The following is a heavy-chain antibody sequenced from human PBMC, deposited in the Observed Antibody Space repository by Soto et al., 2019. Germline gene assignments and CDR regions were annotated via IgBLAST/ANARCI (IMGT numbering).Heavy chain of an antibody. D-gene: IGHD6-13*01. CDR1: GFTFSSYW. V-gene: IGHV3-7*05. J-gene: IGHJ6*02. Sequence: GGSLRLSCAASGFTFSSYWMSWVRQAPGKGLEWVANIKQDGSEKYYVDSVKGRFTISRDNAKNSLYLQMNSLRAEDTAVYYCAREGWGVKQQLVLYYYYGMDVWGQGTMVTVSS. CDR2: IKQDGSEK. CDR3: AREGWGVKQQLVLYYYYGMDV.